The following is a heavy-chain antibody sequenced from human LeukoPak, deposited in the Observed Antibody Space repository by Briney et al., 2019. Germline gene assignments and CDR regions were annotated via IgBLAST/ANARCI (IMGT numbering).Heavy chain of an antibody. J-gene: IGHJ3*02. V-gene: IGHV1-69*04. CDR2: IIPILGIA. CDR1: GGTFSSYA. Sequence: SVKVSCKASGGTFSSYAISWVRQAPGQGLEWMGRIIPILGIANYAQKFQGRVTITADKSTSTAYMELSSLRSEDTAVYYCATAPYYYDSSGYYYAFDIWGQGTMVTASS. CDR3: ATAPYYYDSSGYYYAFDI. D-gene: IGHD3-22*01.